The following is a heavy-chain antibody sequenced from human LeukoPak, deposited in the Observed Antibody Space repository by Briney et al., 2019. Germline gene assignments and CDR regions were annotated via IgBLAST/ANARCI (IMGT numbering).Heavy chain of an antibody. J-gene: IGHJ4*02. Sequence: GGSLRLSCAASGFTFSSYWMHWVRQAPGKGLVWVSRINSDGSSTIYADSVKGRFTISRDNAKNTLYLQMNSLRPEDTAVYYCAKDEGHITMTYFDYWGQGTLVTVSS. CDR3: AKDEGHITMTYFDY. D-gene: IGHD3-22*01. CDR2: INSDGSST. V-gene: IGHV3-74*01. CDR1: GFTFSSYW.